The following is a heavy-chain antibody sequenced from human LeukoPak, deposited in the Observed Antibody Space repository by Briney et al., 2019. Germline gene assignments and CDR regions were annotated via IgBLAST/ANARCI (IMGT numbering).Heavy chain of an antibody. J-gene: IGHJ5*02. D-gene: IGHD6-6*01. CDR3: ARGTIAARPGVWFDP. CDR2: IYYSGTT. CDR1: GGSISSSSYY. Sequence: SETLSLTCTVSGGSISSSSYYWGWIRQPPGKGLEWIGSIYYSGTTYYNPSLKSRVTISVDTSKNQFSLKLSSVTAADTAVYYCARGTIAARPGVWFDPWGQGTLVTVSS. V-gene: IGHV4-39*01.